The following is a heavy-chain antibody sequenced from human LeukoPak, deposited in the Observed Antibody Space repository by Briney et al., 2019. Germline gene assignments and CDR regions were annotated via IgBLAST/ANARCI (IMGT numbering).Heavy chain of an antibody. CDR1: GYTFTDYY. Sequence: GASVKVSCKTSGYTFTDYYIHWVRQAPGQGLEWMGWINPNSGETNSAQKFQGRVTMPGDTSISTAYMELRRVTSDDTAVYYCARDRDYSNTERGFDYWGQGTLVTVSS. D-gene: IGHD4-11*01. CDR2: INPNSGET. V-gene: IGHV1-2*02. J-gene: IGHJ4*02. CDR3: ARDRDYSNTERGFDY.